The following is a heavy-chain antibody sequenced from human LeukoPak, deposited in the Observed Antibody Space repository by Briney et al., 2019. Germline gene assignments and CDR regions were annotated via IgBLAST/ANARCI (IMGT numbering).Heavy chain of an antibody. Sequence: EESLRISCKGSGYSFTTYWITWVRQMPGKGLEWMGRIDPTDSYTNYSPSFQGHVTISADKSISTAYLQWSSLKASDTAMYYCARQVYKHRIDYWGQGTLVTVSS. CDR1: GYSFTTYW. J-gene: IGHJ4*02. V-gene: IGHV5-10-1*01. D-gene: IGHD1-14*01. CDR3: ARQVYKHRIDY. CDR2: IDPTDSYT.